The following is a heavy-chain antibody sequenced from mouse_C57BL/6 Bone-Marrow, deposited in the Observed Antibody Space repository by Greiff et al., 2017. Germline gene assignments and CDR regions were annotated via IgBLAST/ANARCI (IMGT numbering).Heavy chain of an antibody. D-gene: IGHD1-1*01. CDR1: GYTFTSYW. CDR2: IYPSDSET. V-gene: IGHV1-61*01. Sequence: QVQLQQPGAELVRPGSSVKLSCKASGYTFTSYWMDWVKQRPGQGLEWIVNIYPSDSETHYNQKFKDKATLTVDKSSSTAYMQLSSLTSEDSAVYYCARENGYGSSFYWYFDVWGTGTTVTVSS. J-gene: IGHJ1*03. CDR3: ARENGYGSSFYWYFDV.